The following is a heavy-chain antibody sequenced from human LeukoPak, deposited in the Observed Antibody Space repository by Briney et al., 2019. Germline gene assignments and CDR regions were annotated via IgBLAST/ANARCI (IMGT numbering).Heavy chain of an antibody. D-gene: IGHD2-21*02. V-gene: IGHV3-7*01. CDR1: GFTFSSYW. CDR3: ARGGVVVTATHYYYYYGMDV. J-gene: IGHJ6*02. Sequence: GGSLRLSCAASGFTFSSYWMSWVRQAPGKGLEWVATIKDGGGETYYVDSVKGRFTISRDNAKNSLYLQMNSLRAEDTAVYYCARGGVVVTATHYYYYYGMDVWGQGTTVTVSS. CDR2: IKDGGGET.